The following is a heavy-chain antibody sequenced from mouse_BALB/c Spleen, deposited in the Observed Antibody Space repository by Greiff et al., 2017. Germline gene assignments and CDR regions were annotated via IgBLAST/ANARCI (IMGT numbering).Heavy chain of an antibody. J-gene: IGHJ4*01. CDR1: GFSLTGYG. CDR2: IWGDGST. V-gene: IGHV2-6-7*01. CDR3: ARARYDGYYLYAMDY. Sequence: QVQLKQSGPSLVQPSQSLSITCTVSGFSLTGYGVNWVRQPPGKGLEWLGMIWGDGSTDYNSALKSRLSISKDNSKSQVFLKMNSLQTDDTARYYCARARYDGYYLYAMDYWGQGTSVTVSS. D-gene: IGHD2-3*01.